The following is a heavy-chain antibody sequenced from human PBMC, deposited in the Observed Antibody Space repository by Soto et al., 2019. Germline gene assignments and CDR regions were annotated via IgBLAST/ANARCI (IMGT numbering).Heavy chain of an antibody. CDR2: ISSSSSYI. J-gene: IGHJ6*03. V-gene: IGHV3-21*01. CDR3: AKHGANYYYYYMXV. D-gene: IGHD4-17*01. CDR1: GFTFSSYS. Sequence: GGSLRLSCAASGFTFSSYSMNWVRQAPGKGLEWVSSISSSSSYIYYADSVKGRFTISRDNAKNSLYLQMNSLRAEDTAVYYCAKHGANYYYYYMXVWGNGTTVTVSS.